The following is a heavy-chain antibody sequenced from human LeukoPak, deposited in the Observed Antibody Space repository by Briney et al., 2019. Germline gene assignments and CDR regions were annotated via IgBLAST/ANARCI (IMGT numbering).Heavy chain of an antibody. CDR1: GGSISSYY. V-gene: IGHV4-59*08. Sequence: SETLSLTCTVSGGSISSYYWSWIRQSPGKGLEWIGYIYYSGSTNYNPSLKSRITISVDTSKNQFSLKLTSVTAADTAVYYCARQRSSRTWYFDYWGQGTLVTVSS. D-gene: IGHD6-13*01. CDR2: IYYSGST. CDR3: ARQRSSRTWYFDY. J-gene: IGHJ4*02.